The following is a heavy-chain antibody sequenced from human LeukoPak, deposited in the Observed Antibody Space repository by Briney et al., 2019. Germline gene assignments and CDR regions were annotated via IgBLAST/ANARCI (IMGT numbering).Heavy chain of an antibody. J-gene: IGHJ4*02. CDR3: AKDRDSLDSSAFDY. D-gene: IGHD3-22*01. CDR1: GFTFSSDW. CDR2: ISSSGDNT. V-gene: IGHV3-23*01. Sequence: GGSLRLSCAASGFTFSSDWVIWVRQAPGKGLEWVSAISSSGDNTFYADSVKGRFTISRDNSKNTLYLQMNSLRAEDTAVYYCAKDRDSLDSSAFDYWGQGNLVTVSS.